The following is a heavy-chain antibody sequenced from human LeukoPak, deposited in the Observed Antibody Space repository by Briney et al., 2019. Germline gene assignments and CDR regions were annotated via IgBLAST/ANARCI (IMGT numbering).Heavy chain of an antibody. D-gene: IGHD3-22*01. CDR2: IHSTGST. J-gene: IGHJ4*02. CDR1: GGPISSNY. CDR3: AGGSNGYYYPFGY. V-gene: IGHV4-4*07. Sequence: SETLSVTCTVSGGPISSNYWSWIRQPAGKGLEWIGRIHSTGSTNYNPSLKSRVSISLDESKNQFSVKLTSVTAADTAVYYCAGGSNGYYYPFGYWGQGALVTVSS.